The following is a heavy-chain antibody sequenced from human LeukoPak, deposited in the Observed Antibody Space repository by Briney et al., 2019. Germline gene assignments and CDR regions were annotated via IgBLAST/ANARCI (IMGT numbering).Heavy chain of an antibody. Sequence: PSQTLSLTCTVSGGSISSGGYYWSWIRQHPGKGLEWIGYIYYSGSTYYNPSLKSRVTISVDTSKNQFSLKLSSVTAADTAVYYCARRVWFEELFSNWFDPWGQGTLATVSS. CDR2: IYYSGST. J-gene: IGHJ5*02. D-gene: IGHD3-10*01. CDR3: ARRVWFEELFSNWFDP. CDR1: GGSISSGGYY. V-gene: IGHV4-31*03.